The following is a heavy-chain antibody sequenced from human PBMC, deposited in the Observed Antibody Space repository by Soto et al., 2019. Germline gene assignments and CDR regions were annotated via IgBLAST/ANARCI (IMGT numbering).Heavy chain of an antibody. J-gene: IGHJ4*02. V-gene: IGHV4-34*01. CDR1: GGSFSGFY. Sequence: QVPLQQWGAGLVKPSETLSLTCGVYGGSFSGFYWTWIRQPPGKGLEWIGEINHGGKTKYNPSLKGRVTMSVDTSKNQFSLKMNSVTVADTAVYYCARGLGGSDFHYVDSWDQGTLVTVSS. CDR3: ARGLGGSDFHYVDS. CDR2: INHGGKT. D-gene: IGHD3-10*01.